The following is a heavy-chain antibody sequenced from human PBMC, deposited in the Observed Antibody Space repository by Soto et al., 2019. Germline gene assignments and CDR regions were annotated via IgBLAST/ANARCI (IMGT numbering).Heavy chain of an antibody. D-gene: IGHD3-3*01. CDR2: ISANSGRA. V-gene: IGHV1-18*01. CDR1: GYTFTNYD. CDR3: VRQYFDFWTDFPDFDY. J-gene: IGHJ4*02. Sequence: ASVRVSCKTSGYTFTNYDISWVRQAPGQGLEWMGLISANSGRASYAQKVQGRVTMTTDTSTSTAYMEVRNLRPDDTAVYYCVRQYFDFWTDFPDFDYWGQGTLVTVSS.